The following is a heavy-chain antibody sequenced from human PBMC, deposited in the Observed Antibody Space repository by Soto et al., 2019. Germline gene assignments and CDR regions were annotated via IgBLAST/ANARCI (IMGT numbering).Heavy chain of an antibody. D-gene: IGHD3-22*01. Sequence: PGGSLRLSCAASGFSFSRYSMHWVRQAPGKGLEWVAVIWYDGSNKYYADSVKGRFTISRDNSKNTLYLQMNSLRAEDTAVYYCARDYYDSSVGWFDPWGQGTLVTVSS. CDR2: IWYDGSNK. CDR1: GFSFSRYS. CDR3: ARDYYDSSVGWFDP. J-gene: IGHJ5*02. V-gene: IGHV3-33*08.